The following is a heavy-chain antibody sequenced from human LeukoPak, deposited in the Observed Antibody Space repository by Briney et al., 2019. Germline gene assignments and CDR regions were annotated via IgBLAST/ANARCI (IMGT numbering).Heavy chain of an antibody. CDR3: ARERFEYSSSFDFDY. D-gene: IGHD6-6*01. CDR1: GYTFTGYY. CDR2: INPNSGGT. J-gene: IGHJ4*02. V-gene: IGHV1-2*02. Sequence: GASVKVSCKASGYTFTGYYMHWVRQAPGQGLEWMGWINPNSGGTNYAQKFQGRVTMTRDTSISTAYMELSRLRSDDTAVYYCARERFEYSSSFDFDYWGQGTLVTVSS.